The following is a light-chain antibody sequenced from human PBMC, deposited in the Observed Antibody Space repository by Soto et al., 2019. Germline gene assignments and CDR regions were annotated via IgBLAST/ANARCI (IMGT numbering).Light chain of an antibody. CDR1: SSDVGGYNY. CDR3: SSYTSSSTYV. CDR2: DVS. J-gene: IGLJ1*01. V-gene: IGLV2-14*01. Sequence: SALTQPASVSGSPGQSITISCTGTSSDVGGYNYVSWYVQHPGKAPKLIIYDVSNRPSGVSNRFSGSKSGNTASLTISGLQAEDEVDYYCSSYTSSSTYVFGTGTKVTVL.